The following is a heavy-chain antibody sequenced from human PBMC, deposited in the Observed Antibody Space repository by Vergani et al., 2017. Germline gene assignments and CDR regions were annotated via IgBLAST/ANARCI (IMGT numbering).Heavy chain of an antibody. V-gene: IGHV5-10-1*03. J-gene: IGHJ2*01. CDR2: IDPSDSYT. Sequence: EVQLVQSGAEVKKPGESLRISCKGSGYSFTSYWISWVRQMPGKGLEWMGRIDPSDSYTRYSPSFQGQVTISADKSISTAYLQWSSLKASDTAMYYCARVSGGSYYGWYFDLWGRGTLVTVSS. D-gene: IGHD1-26*01. CDR1: GYSFTSYW. CDR3: ARVSGGSYYGWYFDL.